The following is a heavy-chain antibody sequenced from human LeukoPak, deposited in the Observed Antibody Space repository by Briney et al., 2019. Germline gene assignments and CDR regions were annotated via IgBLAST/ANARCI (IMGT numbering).Heavy chain of an antibody. D-gene: IGHD3-22*01. V-gene: IGHV4-39*01. CDR3: ARLWYYYDSSDEYYFDY. CDR2: IYYSGIT. J-gene: IGHJ4*02. CDR1: GGSISGSSYY. Sequence: SSETLSLTCTVSGGSISGSSYYWGWIRQPPGKGLEWIGGIYYSGITYYSPSLKSRVSMSVDTSKNQFSLKLSSVTAADTAVYYSARLWYYYDSSDEYYFDYWGQGTLVTVSS.